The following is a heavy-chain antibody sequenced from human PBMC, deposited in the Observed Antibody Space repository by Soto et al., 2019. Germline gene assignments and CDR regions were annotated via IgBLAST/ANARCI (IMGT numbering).Heavy chain of an antibody. D-gene: IGHD5-12*01. CDR3: ASVRRDGYKGLDY. Sequence: LSLTCAVSGGSISSSNWWSWVRQPPGKGLEWIGEIYHSGSTNYNPSLKSRVTISVDKSKNQFSLKLSSVTAADTAVYYCASVRRDGYKGLDYWGQGTLVTVSS. CDR2: IYHSGST. V-gene: IGHV4-4*02. CDR1: GGSISSSNW. J-gene: IGHJ4*02.